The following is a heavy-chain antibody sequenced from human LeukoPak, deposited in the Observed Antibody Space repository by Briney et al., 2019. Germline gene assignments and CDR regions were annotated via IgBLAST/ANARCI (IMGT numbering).Heavy chain of an antibody. CDR1: GFTFDDYV. CDR2: ISWNSGSI. D-gene: IGHD6-13*01. V-gene: IGHV3-9*01. J-gene: IGHJ1*01. Sequence: GGSLRLSCAASGFTFDDYVMHWVRQAPGKGLEGVSGISWNSGSIGYADSVKGRFTISRDNAKNSLYLQMNSLRAEDTALYYCAKDLYRGAAAAVDWGQGTLVTVSS. CDR3: AKDLYRGAAAAVD.